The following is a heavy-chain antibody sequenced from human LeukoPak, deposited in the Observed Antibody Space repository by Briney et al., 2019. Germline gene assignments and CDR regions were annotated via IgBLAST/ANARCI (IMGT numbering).Heavy chain of an antibody. J-gene: IGHJ3*01. V-gene: IGHV5-51*01. D-gene: IGHD2-15*01. CDR2: MYPGDSDT. CDR1: GYSFNSYW. Sequence: GESLKISCQGSGYSFNSYWIGWVRQMSGKGLEWMGVMYPGDSDTRYSPSFEGQVTISADKSRSTAYLQWNSLKASDTAMYFCAKPHLSGYCSGGACPDGFDVWGQGTMVTVSS. CDR3: AKPHLSGYCSGGACPDGFDV.